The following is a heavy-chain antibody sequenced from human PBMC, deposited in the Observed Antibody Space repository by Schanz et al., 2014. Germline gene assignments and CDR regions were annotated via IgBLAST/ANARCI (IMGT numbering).Heavy chain of an antibody. J-gene: IGHJ4*02. CDR1: GGSISSSSYY. Sequence: QLQLQESGPGLVKPSETLSLTCTVSGGSISSSSYYWGWIRQPPGKGLEWIGSIYYSGSTYYNASRRSRATITEDKSKNQFSLKLNSVPAADSAVYYCARLWGGWRIPDYWGQGTLVTVSS. CDR3: ARLWGGWRIPDY. V-gene: IGHV4-39*01. CDR2: IYYSGST. D-gene: IGHD6-19*01.